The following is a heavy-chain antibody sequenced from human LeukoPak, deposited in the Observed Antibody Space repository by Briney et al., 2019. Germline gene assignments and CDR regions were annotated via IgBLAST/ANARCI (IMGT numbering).Heavy chain of an antibody. Sequence: NTSQTLSLTCTVSGGSISSGSYYWSWIRQPAGKGLEWIGRVYSSGSTNYNPSLKSRLTISVDTSKNQFSLKLSSVTAADTAVYYCARVYYDNYYYYYYMDVWGKGTTVTVSS. CDR2: VYSSGST. J-gene: IGHJ6*03. D-gene: IGHD3-22*01. CDR3: ARVYYDNYYYYYYMDV. V-gene: IGHV4-61*02. CDR1: GGSISSGSYY.